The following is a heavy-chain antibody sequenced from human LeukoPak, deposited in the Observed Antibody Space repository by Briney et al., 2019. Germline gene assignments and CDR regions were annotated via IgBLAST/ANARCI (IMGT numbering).Heavy chain of an antibody. V-gene: IGHV1-46*01. Sequence: GASVKVSCKASGHTFTSYFLHWVRQAPGQGLEWMAMINPSGGSTRYPQKFQGRVTVTRDTSTSTVYMELGSLRREDTAVYFCARASLYDNFDYWGQGTLVTVSS. D-gene: IGHD3-9*01. CDR1: GHTFTSYF. CDR2: INPSGGST. J-gene: IGHJ4*02. CDR3: ARASLYDNFDY.